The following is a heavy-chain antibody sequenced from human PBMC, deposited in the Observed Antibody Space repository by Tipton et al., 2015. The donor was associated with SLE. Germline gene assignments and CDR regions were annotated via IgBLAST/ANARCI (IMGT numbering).Heavy chain of an antibody. D-gene: IGHD2/OR15-2a*01. CDR2: TNPNSGGS. Sequence: QSGAEVKKPGASVKVSCRASGFTFSDNYIHWVRQAPGQGLEWMGRTNPNSGGSHYSQKFQGRVTMTWDTSVSTFYMDLYFCARDSRAIKSYFDLWGRGTLIIVSS. CDR1: GFTFSDNY. J-gene: IGHJ2*01. V-gene: IGHV1-2*05. CDR3: FDL.